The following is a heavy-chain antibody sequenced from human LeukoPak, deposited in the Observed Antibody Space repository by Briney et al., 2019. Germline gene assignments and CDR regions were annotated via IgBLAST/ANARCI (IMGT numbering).Heavy chain of an antibody. CDR3: AKGGCSSTSCGAFDI. J-gene: IGHJ3*02. CDR1: GFTVSSNY. Sequence: GGSLRLSCAASGFTVSSNYMSWVRQAPGKGLEWVSIIYSGGSTFYADSVKGRFTISRDNAKNSLYLQMNSLRAEDTALYYCAKGGCSSTSCGAFDIWGQGTMVTVSS. CDR2: IYSGGST. D-gene: IGHD2-2*01. V-gene: IGHV3-53*05.